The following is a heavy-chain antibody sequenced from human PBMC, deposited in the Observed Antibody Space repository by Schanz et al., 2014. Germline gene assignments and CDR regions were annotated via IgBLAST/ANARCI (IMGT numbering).Heavy chain of an antibody. D-gene: IGHD5-12*01. CDR2: IRYDGSNN. CDR1: GFIFNDHG. V-gene: IGHV3-30*02. Sequence: QVHLVESGGGVVQPGGSLRLSCEASGFIFNDHGMNWVRQAPGKGLEWVAFIRYDGSNNYYADSVKGRFTISRDNSKNTLDLQMSSLRADDTAIYYCAKDMARGGYNWVFDSWGQGTLVTVSS. J-gene: IGHJ4*02. CDR3: AKDMARGGYNWVFDS.